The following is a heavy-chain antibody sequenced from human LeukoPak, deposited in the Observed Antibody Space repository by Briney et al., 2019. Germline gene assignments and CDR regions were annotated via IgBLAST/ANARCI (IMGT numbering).Heavy chain of an antibody. Sequence: ASVKVSCKASGYIFTSYAMHWVRQAPGQRLEWMGWINAGNGNTKYSQKFQGRVTITRDTSASTAYMELSSLRSEDTAVYYCARVWAYYYASGTQPFDYWGQGTLVTVSS. CDR3: ARVWAYYYASGTQPFDY. J-gene: IGHJ4*02. V-gene: IGHV1-3*01. CDR1: GYIFTSYA. D-gene: IGHD3-10*01. CDR2: INAGNGNT.